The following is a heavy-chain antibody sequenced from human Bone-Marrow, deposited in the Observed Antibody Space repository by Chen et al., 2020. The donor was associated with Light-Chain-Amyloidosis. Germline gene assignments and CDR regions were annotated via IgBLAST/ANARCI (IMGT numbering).Heavy chain of an antibody. V-gene: IGHV3-7*05. CDR1: GISFSNNW. Sequence: EVQLVESGGGLVQPGESLRLSCAASGISFSNNWMSWVRQAPGKGLEWVANVQGDGSDKYYVDSVKGRFTISRDNAKNSLYLQMNSLRAEDTAVYYCTTEYLGAYDYWGQGTLFTVSS. CDR3: TTEYLGAYDY. J-gene: IGHJ4*02. D-gene: IGHD3-16*01. CDR2: VQGDGSDK.